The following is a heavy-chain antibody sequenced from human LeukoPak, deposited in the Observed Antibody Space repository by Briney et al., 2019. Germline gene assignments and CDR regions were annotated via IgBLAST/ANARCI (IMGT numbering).Heavy chain of an antibody. CDR3: TTGAVAGPYYYGMDV. J-gene: IGHJ6*04. CDR2: IKSKTDGGTT. D-gene: IGHD6-19*01. V-gene: IGHV3-15*01. CDR1: GFTFSNAW. Sequence: GGSLRLSCAASGFTFSNAWMSWVRQAPGKGLEWVGRIKSKTDGGTTDYAAPVKGRFTISRDDSKNTLYLQMNSLKNEDTAVYYCTTGAVAGPYYYGMDVWGKGTTVTVSS.